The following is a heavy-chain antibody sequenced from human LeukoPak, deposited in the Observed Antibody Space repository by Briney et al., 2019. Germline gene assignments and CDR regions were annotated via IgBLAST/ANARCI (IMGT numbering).Heavy chain of an antibody. CDR3: AREVVVGPYYYYMDV. CDR2: IIPIFGTA. D-gene: IGHD2-15*01. CDR1: GGTLSSYA. V-gene: IGHV1-69*06. J-gene: IGHJ6*03. Sequence: GASVKVSCKASGGTLSSYAISWVRQAPGQGLEWMGGIIPIFGTANYAQKFQGRVTITADKSTSTAYMELSSLRSEDTAVYYCAREVVVGPYYYYMDVWGKGTTVTVSS.